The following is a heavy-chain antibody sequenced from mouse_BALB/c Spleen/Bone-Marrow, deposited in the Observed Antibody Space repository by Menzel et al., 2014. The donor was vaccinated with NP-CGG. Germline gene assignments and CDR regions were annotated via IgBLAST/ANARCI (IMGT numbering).Heavy chain of an antibody. CDR2: ILPGSGSI. Sequence: QVQLQQSGAELMKPGASVKISCKATGYTFSSYWIEWVKQRPGHGLEWIGEILPGSGSIKYNEKFKGKATFTADTSSNTAYMELSSLTSEDSAVYYCASRYDSMDYWGQGTSVTVSP. CDR3: ASRYDSMDY. J-gene: IGHJ4*01. CDR1: GYTFSSYW. V-gene: IGHV1-9*01.